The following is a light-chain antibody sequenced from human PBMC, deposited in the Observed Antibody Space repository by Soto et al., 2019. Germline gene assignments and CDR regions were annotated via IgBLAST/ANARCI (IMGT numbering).Light chain of an antibody. CDR2: DAS. CDR1: QSISSW. V-gene: IGKV1-5*01. CDR3: QQYNSYSRT. J-gene: IGKJ1*01. Sequence: DIQMTQSPSTLSASVGDRVTITCRASQSISSWLAWYQQKPGKAPKLLIYDASSLESGVPSRFSGSGSGTEFTLTISSLQPDDFATYNCQQYNSYSRTFGQGTKVEIK.